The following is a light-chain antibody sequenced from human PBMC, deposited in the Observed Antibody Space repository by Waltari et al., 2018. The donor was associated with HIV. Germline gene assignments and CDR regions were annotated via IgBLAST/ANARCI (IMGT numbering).Light chain of an antibody. CDR2: DVR. CDR3: SSWTSSTTLV. V-gene: IGLV2-14*01. J-gene: IGLJ1*01. CDR1: NSDFGSYDF. Sequence: QSALTQPASVSGSPGQSITISVTGTNSDFGSYDFVSWYQQYPGKAPRLIISDVRNRPSGISSRFSGSKYGYTASLTISGLRAEDEADYFCSSWTSSTTLVFGTGTKVTVL.